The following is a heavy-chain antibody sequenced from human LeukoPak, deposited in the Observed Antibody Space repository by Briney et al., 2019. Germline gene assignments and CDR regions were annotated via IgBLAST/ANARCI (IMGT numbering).Heavy chain of an antibody. CDR1: VYTFTIYG. J-gene: IGHJ4*02. Sequence: ASVKVSCKASVYTFTIYGISWVRQAPGQGLEWMGWISAYNGNTNYAQKLQGRVTMTTDTSTSTAYMELRSLRSDDTAVYYCARDTSPIVVVPAAMGYWGQGTLVTVSS. V-gene: IGHV1-18*01. CDR3: ARDTSPIVVVPAAMGY. D-gene: IGHD2-2*01. CDR2: ISAYNGNT.